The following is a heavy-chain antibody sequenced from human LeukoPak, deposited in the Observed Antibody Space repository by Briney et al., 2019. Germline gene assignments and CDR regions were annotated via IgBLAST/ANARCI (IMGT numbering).Heavy chain of an antibody. V-gene: IGHV1-18*01. CDR1: GYTFTSYG. Sequence: ASVKVSCKASGYTFTSYGISAVRQAPGQGLECMGWISAYNGNTNYAQKLQGRVTMTKDTSTSAAYMELRSLRSDDTAVYYCATGRSYGDYDFVYWGQGALVTVSS. J-gene: IGHJ4*02. CDR2: ISAYNGNT. D-gene: IGHD4-17*01. CDR3: ATGRSYGDYDFVY.